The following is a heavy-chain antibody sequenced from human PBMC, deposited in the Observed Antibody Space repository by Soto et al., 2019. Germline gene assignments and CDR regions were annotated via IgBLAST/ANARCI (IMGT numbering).Heavy chain of an antibody. CDR1: GYTFTHYA. CDR3: ARGLAAEGA. CDR2: INAGSGNT. J-gene: IGHJ5*02. D-gene: IGHD6-13*01. V-gene: IGHV1-3*01. Sequence: QVQLVQSGAEVKKPGASVKVSCTASGYTFTHYALHWVRHAPGQRLEWMGFINAGSGNTKYSQTFQGRLTFTKDTSASTAYMDLSSLRSEDTAIYYCARGLAAEGAWGQGTLVTVSS.